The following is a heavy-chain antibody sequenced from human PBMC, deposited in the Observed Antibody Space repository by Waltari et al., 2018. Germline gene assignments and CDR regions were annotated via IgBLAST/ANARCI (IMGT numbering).Heavy chain of an antibody. CDR3: ATGLKIGGYTYGYIY. D-gene: IGHD5-18*01. J-gene: IGHJ4*02. V-gene: IGHV1-2*02. CDR2: INPNSGGT. Sequence: QVQLVQSGPEVKTPGASVKVSCKASGYTFTDYYLNWVRPAPGQGLEWMGWINPNSGGTNYAQKLQGRVTMTRDTSISTSYMELSRLGSDDTAVYYCATGLKIGGYTYGYIYWGQGTVVIVSS. CDR1: GYTFTDYY.